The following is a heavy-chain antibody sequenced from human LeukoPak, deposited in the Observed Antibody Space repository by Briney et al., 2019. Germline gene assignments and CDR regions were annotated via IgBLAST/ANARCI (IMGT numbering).Heavy chain of an antibody. V-gene: IGHV4-39*07. Sequence: PSEPLSLTCTVSGDSISSPSSYWGWIRQPPETGLEWIATIHSSGSTYSNPSLKSRVTISVHTSKNQLSLKLISLTAADTAVYYCARILARQFTSFSDSRPYSYYYMDVWGKGTTVTVSS. CDR2: IHSSGST. CDR3: ARILARQFTSFSDSRPYSYYYMDV. D-gene: IGHD2-21*01. J-gene: IGHJ6*03. CDR1: GDSISSPSSY.